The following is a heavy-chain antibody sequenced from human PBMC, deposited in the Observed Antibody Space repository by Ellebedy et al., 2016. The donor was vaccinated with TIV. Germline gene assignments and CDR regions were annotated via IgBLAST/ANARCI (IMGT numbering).Heavy chain of an antibody. CDR3: ARHLVAGKEVPFVGAFDI. Sequence: ASVKVSCXASGYTFTSYGISWVRQAPGQGLEWMGWISAYNGNTNYAQKLQGRVTMTTDTSTSTAYMELRSLRSDDTAVYYCARHLVAGKEVPFVGAFDIWGQGTMVTVSS. V-gene: IGHV1-18*01. J-gene: IGHJ3*02. CDR1: GYTFTSYG. D-gene: IGHD6-19*01. CDR2: ISAYNGNT.